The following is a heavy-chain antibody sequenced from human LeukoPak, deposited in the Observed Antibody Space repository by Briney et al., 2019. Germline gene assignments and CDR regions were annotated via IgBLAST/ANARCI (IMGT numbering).Heavy chain of an antibody. J-gene: IGHJ5*02. D-gene: IGHD5-12*01. CDR2: ISSSGTYT. V-gene: IGHV3-11*05. CDR3: ARGGLVDWFDP. Sequence: GGSLRLSCAASGFTFSDAYMSWIRQAPGKGLEWVSCISSSGTYTNYADSVKGRFTVSRDNAKNSVTLQMNSLRADDTAIYYCARGGLVDWFDPWGQGTLVTVSS. CDR1: GFTFSDAY.